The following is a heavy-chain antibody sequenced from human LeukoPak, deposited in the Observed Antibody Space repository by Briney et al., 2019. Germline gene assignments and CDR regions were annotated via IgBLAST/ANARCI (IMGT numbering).Heavy chain of an antibody. J-gene: IGHJ4*02. CDR3: ARGGQQWRGGNYFDY. CDR2: IITGRGET. Sequence: APVKPSCNPSRHTFTHYAVLWVRQAPGQRLEWMGWIITGRGETRYSQDFQRRITLTRDKSESTVYMDLSNLTSEDTAVYYCARGGQQWRGGNYFDYWGQGTLVAVSS. D-gene: IGHD6-19*01. CDR1: RHTFTHYA. V-gene: IGHV1-3*03.